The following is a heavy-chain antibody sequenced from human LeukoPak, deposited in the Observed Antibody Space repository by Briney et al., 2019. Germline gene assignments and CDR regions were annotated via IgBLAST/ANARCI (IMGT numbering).Heavy chain of an antibody. CDR2: ICPTGTDR. V-gene: IGHV3-21*01. CDR3: ATETIGRHYDY. J-gene: IGHJ4*02. Sequence: GGSLRLSCAASGFTFSSCGFNWVRQAPGKGLEWVSSICPTGTDRYYADSVRGRFTISRDNAKNSMYLQMDSLRDEDPAVYYCATETIGRHYDYWGQGTLLTVSS. D-gene: IGHD1-14*01. CDR1: GFTFSSCG.